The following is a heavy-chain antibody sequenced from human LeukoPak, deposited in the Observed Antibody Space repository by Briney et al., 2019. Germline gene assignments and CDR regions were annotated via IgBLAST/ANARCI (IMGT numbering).Heavy chain of an antibody. Sequence: SVKVSCKASGGTFSSYAISWVRQAPGQGLEWMGGIIPIFGTANYAQKFQGRVTITADESTSTAYMELSSLRSEDAAVYYCARGRGYCSGGSCYQIASYYFDYWGQGTLVTVSS. CDR3: ARGRGYCSGGSCYQIASYYFDY. V-gene: IGHV1-69*13. CDR1: GGTFSSYA. J-gene: IGHJ4*02. D-gene: IGHD2-15*01. CDR2: IIPIFGTA.